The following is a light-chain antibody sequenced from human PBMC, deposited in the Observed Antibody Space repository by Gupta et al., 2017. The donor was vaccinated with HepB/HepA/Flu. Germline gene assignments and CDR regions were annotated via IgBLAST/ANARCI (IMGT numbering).Light chain of an antibody. J-gene: IGKJ4*01. Sequence: DIQMTQPPSSLSASVGDRVTITCRASQSISSYLNWYQQKPGKATELLIYAASTLQTGVPSRFSGSGSGTXFTLTVXRRQPEDFATYYCQETDDTPRTFGXGTKVEIK. V-gene: IGKV1-39*01. CDR1: QSISSY. CDR3: QETDDTPRT. CDR2: AAS.